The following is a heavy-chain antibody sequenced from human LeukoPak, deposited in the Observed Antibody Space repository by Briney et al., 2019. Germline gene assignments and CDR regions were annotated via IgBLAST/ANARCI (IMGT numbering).Heavy chain of an antibody. J-gene: IGHJ5*02. CDR3: ARGAIAACLSGSYYGKYWFDP. V-gene: IGHV4-34*01. Sequence: SETLSLTCAVYGGSFSGYYWSWIRQPPGKGLEWIGEINHSGSTNYNPSLKSRVTISEDTSKNQFSLKLSPVTAADTAVYYCARGAIAACLSGSYYGKYWFDPWGQGTLVTVSS. CDR1: GGSFSGYY. D-gene: IGHD1-26*01. CDR2: INHSGST.